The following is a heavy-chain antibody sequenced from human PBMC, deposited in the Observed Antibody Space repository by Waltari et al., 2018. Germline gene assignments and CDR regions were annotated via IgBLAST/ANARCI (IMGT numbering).Heavy chain of an antibody. CDR1: GGTFSSYT. D-gene: IGHD4-4*01. J-gene: IGHJ4*02. Sequence: QVQLVQSGAEVKKPGSSVKVSCKASGGTFSSYTISWVRQAPGQGLEWRGRIIPILGIANYAQKFQGRVTMTADKSTSTAYMELSSLRSEDTAVYYCARSSTVTTSAFDYWGQGTLVTVSS. CDR3: ARSSTVTTSAFDY. V-gene: IGHV1-69*02. CDR2: IIPILGIA.